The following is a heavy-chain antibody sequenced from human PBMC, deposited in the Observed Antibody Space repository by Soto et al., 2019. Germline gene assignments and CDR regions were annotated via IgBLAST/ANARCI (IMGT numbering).Heavy chain of an antibody. Sequence: SEPLSLTCTVSGGSISSYYWSWIRQPPGKGLEWIGYIYYSGSTNYNPSLKSRVTISVDTSKNQFSLKLSSVTAADTAVYYCARDYCSGGSCYRDWFDPWGQGTLVTVSS. CDR2: IYYSGST. D-gene: IGHD2-15*01. J-gene: IGHJ5*02. CDR1: GGSISSYY. CDR3: ARDYCSGGSCYRDWFDP. V-gene: IGHV4-59*01.